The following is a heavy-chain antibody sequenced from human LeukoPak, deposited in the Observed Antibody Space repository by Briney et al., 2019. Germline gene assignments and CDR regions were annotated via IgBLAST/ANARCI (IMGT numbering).Heavy chain of an antibody. D-gene: IGHD3-10*01. Sequence: PSETLSLTCDVSGGSISRTNWWSWVRQPPGKGLVWIGEIYHSGSTNYNPSLKSRVTISVDKSKNQFSLKLSSVTAADTAVYYCAERNGLGSYEGDYWGQGTLVTVSS. CDR1: GGSISRTNW. CDR2: IYHSGST. J-gene: IGHJ4*02. CDR3: AERNGLGSYEGDY. V-gene: IGHV4-4*02.